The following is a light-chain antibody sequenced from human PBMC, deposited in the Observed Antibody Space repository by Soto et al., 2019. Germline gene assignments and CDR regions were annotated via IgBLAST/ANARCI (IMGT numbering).Light chain of an antibody. CDR2: GIS. CDR3: TSYRSTDIPYG. V-gene: IGLV2-14*03. J-gene: IGLJ1*01. Sequence: QCALTQPASVSGSPGQSITSSCTRTSSDVGGYNSVSWYQQYPGKAPKLIVFGISNRTSGVSNLFSSSKSGNTASLTISGLQPEDEADYYCTSYRSTDIPYGSGSGTKLTV. CDR1: SSDVGGYNS.